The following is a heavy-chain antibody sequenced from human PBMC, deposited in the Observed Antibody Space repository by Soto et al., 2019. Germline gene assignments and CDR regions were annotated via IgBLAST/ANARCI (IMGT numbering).Heavy chain of an antibody. CDR1: GYTFTTYG. J-gene: IGHJ6*02. D-gene: IGHD3-10*01. CDR2: INTHNGNT. CDR3: TREGSAPYYYYGMDA. V-gene: IGHV1-18*01. Sequence: QVQLEQSAPEVKKPGASVKVSCKASGYTFTTYGISWVRQAPGQGLEWLGWINTHNGNTNYAQNLQGRVIXTXXXSXXTAYVELRSLRSDDTAIYYCTREGSAPYYYYGMDAWGQGTTVTVSS.